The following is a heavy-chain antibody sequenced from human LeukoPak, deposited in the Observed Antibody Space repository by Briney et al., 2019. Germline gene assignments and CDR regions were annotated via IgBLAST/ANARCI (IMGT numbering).Heavy chain of an antibody. CDR1: GYSFTAQY. CDR3: AREVYCSGGSCYSVIAGDAFDI. J-gene: IGHJ3*02. CDR2: INPNNGDT. D-gene: IGHD2-15*01. Sequence: ASVKVSCKASGYSFTAQYMHWLRQAPGQGLEWMGWINPNNGDTKYAQSFLGRVTMTRDTSTTTAYMELSSLRSDDTAVYYCAREVYCSGGSCYSVIAGDAFDIWGQGTMVTVSS. V-gene: IGHV1-2*02.